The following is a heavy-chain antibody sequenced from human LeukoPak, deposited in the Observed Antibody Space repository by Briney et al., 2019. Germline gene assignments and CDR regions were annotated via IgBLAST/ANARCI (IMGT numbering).Heavy chain of an antibody. Sequence: PGGSLRLSCAASEFTVSSNYMSWVRQAPGKGLEWVSVIYSGGSTYYADSVKGRFTISRDNSENTLYLQMNSLRAEDTAVYYCARDYYDSSGYRHDAFDIWGQGTMVTVSS. CDR1: EFTVSSNY. CDR3: ARDYYDSSGYRHDAFDI. CDR2: IYSGGST. J-gene: IGHJ3*02. D-gene: IGHD3-22*01. V-gene: IGHV3-53*01.